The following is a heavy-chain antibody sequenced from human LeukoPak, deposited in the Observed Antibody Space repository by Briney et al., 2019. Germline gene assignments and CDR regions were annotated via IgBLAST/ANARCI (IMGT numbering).Heavy chain of an antibody. CDR2: IYYSGNT. D-gene: IGHD3/OR15-3a*01. CDR3: ARPTGSGLFTLP. Sequence: SETLPLTCAVSGVSISSSNSYWGWIRQPPGKGQEWIGSIYYSGNTYYNASLKSQVSISIDTSKNQFSLRLTSVTAADTAVYYCARPTGSGLFTLPGGQGTLVTVSS. CDR1: GVSISSSNSY. J-gene: IGHJ4*02. V-gene: IGHV4-39*01.